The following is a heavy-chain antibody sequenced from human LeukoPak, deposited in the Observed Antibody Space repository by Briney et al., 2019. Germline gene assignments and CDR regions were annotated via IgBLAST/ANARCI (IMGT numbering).Heavy chain of an antibody. CDR3: ASNTNYYEGSGHYVFDY. V-gene: IGHV1-69*13. J-gene: IGHJ4*02. D-gene: IGHD3-22*01. CDR1: GGTFSTYA. Sequence: GASVKVFCKPSGGTFSTYAISWVRQAPGKGLEWMGGIIPILGTAKYAKKFQGRVTITADEFTSTAHMELSSLRSEDTAVYYCASNTNYYEGSGHYVFDYWGQGTLVTISS. CDR2: IIPILGTA.